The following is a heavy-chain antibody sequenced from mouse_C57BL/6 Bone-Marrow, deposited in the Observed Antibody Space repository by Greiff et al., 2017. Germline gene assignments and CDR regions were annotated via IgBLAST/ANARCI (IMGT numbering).Heavy chain of an antibody. Sequence: VKLMESGPELVKPGASVKISCKASGYAFSSSWLNWVKQRPGKGLEWIGRIYPGDGDTNYNGKFKGKATLTADKSSSTAYMQLSSLTSEDSAVYFCARWRDGPYWGQGTLVTVSA. D-gene: IGHD2-3*01. CDR1: GYAFSSSW. V-gene: IGHV1-82*01. CDR3: ARWRDGPY. J-gene: IGHJ3*01. CDR2: IYPGDGDT.